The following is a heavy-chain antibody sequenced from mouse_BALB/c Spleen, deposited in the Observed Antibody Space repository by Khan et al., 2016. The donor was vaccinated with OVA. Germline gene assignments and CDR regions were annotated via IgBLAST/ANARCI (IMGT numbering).Heavy chain of an antibody. CDR3: GRQAYDDYNRMDY. Sequence: QLPLKESGPGLVAPSQSLSITCTISGFSLTNYGVHWVRQPPGKGLEWLVVIWSDGSTTYNSALKSRLTISKDNSKSQVFLKMNSIQTDDTGMYFRGRQAYDDYNRMDYGGQGNRVTV. CDR2: IWSDGST. J-gene: IGHJ4*01. CDR1: GFSLTNYG. V-gene: IGHV2-6-1*01. D-gene: IGHD2-4*01.